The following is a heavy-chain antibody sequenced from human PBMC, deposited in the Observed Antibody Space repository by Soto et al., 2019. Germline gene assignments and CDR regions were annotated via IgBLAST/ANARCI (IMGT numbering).Heavy chain of an antibody. V-gene: IGHV5-51*01. CDR2: IYPGDSDT. CDR1: GYNFNSCW. J-gene: IGHJ5*02. CDR3: ARDSGTTPTYWFDP. D-gene: IGHD2-15*01. Sequence: GESLKISCNASGYNFNSCWIAWVRQTPAKGLEWMGFIYPGDSDTTYSPSFQGQVTFSVDKSTNTAYLQWSSLKASDTAIYYCARDSGTTPTYWFDPWGQGTLVTVSS.